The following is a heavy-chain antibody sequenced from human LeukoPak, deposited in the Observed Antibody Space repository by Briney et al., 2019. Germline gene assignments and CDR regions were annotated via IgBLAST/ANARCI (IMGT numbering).Heavy chain of an antibody. D-gene: IGHD4-23*01. V-gene: IGHV3-7*03. CDR3: ARDNSVEDTAWWFDP. CDR1: GFTFSNYW. CDR2: IKHDGSED. Sequence: GGSLRLSCAASGFTFSNYWMTWVRQAPGKGLEWVANIKHDGSEDYYLDSVKGRFTISRDNAKSSMWLQMNSLRDEDTAVYYCARDNSVEDTAWWFDPWGQGTLVTVSS. J-gene: IGHJ5*02.